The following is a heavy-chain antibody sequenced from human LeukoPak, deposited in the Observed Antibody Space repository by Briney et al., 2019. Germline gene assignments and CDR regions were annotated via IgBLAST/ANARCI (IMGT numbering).Heavy chain of an antibody. CDR3: ARAFDDSSTYYLDY. V-gene: IGHV1-69*04. D-gene: IGHD3-22*01. CDR2: MIPILGIA. CDR1: VWIFSSYA. J-gene: IGHJ4*02. Sequence: GCSVKVSCKASVWIFSSYAISWLGQAAGQGLEWVGSMIPILGIANYAQKFQGRVTITADKSTSTAHMELSSLTSEDTAVYYCARAFDDSSTYYLDYWGQGTLVTVSS.